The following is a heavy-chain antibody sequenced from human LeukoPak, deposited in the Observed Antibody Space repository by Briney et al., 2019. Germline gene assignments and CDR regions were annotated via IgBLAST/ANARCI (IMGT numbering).Heavy chain of an antibody. V-gene: IGHV4-34*01. CDR2: INHSGST. CDR3: ARGRFPITMVRGVIIRTYYFDY. Sequence: KPSETLSLTCAVYGGSFSGYYWSWIRQPPGKGLEWIGEINHSGSTNYNPSLKSRVTISVDTSKNQFSLKLSSVTAADTAVYYCARGRFPITMVRGVIIRTYYFDYWGQGTLVTVSS. D-gene: IGHD3-10*01. J-gene: IGHJ4*02. CDR1: GGSFSGYY.